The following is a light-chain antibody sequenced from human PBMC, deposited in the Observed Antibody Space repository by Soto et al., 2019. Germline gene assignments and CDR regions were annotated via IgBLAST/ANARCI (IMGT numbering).Light chain of an antibody. V-gene: IGKV1-39*01. CDR2: AAS. J-gene: IGKJ1*01. Sequence: DIQMTQSPSSVSASVGDRVTITCRASQSISSYLNWYQQKPGKAPKLLIYAASSLQSGVPSRSSGSGSGTDFTLTISSLQPDDFATYYCQLYNSYSRTFGQGGKVDIK. CDR1: QSISSY. CDR3: QLYNSYSRT.